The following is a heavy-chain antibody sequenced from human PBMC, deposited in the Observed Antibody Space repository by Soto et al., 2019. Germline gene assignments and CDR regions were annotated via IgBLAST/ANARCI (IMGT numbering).Heavy chain of an antibody. D-gene: IGHD4-17*01. Sequence: PSETLSLTCTVSGGSISDYYWSWIRQPPGKGLEWVGYIYYTGSTTYNPSLKSRLTLSVDTSKNQFSLKLRSVSAADTAVYYCARAMTTVTTIDYWGQGTLVPVSA. CDR1: GGSISDYY. CDR3: ARAMTTVTTIDY. J-gene: IGHJ4*02. CDR2: IYYTGST. V-gene: IGHV4-59*08.